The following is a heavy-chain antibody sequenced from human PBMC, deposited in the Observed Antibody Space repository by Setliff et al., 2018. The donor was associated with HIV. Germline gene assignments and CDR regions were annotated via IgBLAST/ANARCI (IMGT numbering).Heavy chain of an antibody. V-gene: IGHV1-46*01. CDR1: GYTFTSYF. J-gene: IGHJ1*01. CDR2: INPSAGST. Sequence: ASVKVSCKTSGYTFTSYFIHWVRQAPGQGLEWMGTINPSAGSTSYAQKFQGRVTITADMSTDTAYMELSSLRSEDTAVYYCATTPVTMIVVVISKAEYCQHWGKGTLVTVSS. D-gene: IGHD3-22*01. CDR3: ATTPVTMIVVVISKAEYCQH.